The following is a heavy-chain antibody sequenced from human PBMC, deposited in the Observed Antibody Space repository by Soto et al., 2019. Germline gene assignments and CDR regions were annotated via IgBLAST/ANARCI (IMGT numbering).Heavy chain of an antibody. CDR3: ARTLNYDSSGYLNPWFDP. Sequence: LSETLSLTCAVYGGSFSGYYWSWIRQPPGKGLEWIGEINHSGSTNYNPSLKSRVTISVDTSKNQFSLKLSSVTAADTAVYYCARTLNYDSSGYLNPWFDPWGQGTLVTVSS. J-gene: IGHJ5*02. CDR1: GGSFSGYY. V-gene: IGHV4-34*01. CDR2: INHSGST. D-gene: IGHD3-22*01.